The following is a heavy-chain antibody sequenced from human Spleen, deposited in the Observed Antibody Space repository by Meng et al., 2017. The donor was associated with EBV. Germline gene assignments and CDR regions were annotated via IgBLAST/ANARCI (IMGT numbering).Heavy chain of an antibody. J-gene: IGHJ4*02. CDR2: ISAGIGNT. V-gene: IGHV3-23*04. D-gene: IGHD3-10*01. CDR1: GFTFSDSA. Sequence: DVQLVESGGGLVQPGGSLGPSCAASGFTFSDSAMSWVRQAPGKGLEWVSTISAGIGNTHYADSVKGRFTISRDNSKNTLYLQMNNLRADDTAVYYCALWFREHFDYWGQGTLVTVSS. CDR3: ALWFREHFDY.